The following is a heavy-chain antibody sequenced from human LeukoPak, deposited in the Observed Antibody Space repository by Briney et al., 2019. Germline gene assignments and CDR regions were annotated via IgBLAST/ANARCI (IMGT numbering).Heavy chain of an antibody. CDR3: AKGHVGALWGYFDY. CDR1: GFTFSNYD. D-gene: IGHD1-26*01. CDR2: TSTDGSNK. J-gene: IGHJ4*02. V-gene: IGHV3-30*18. Sequence: GGSLRLSCAASGFTFSNYDMHWVRQAPGEGLEWVAVTSTDGSNKYYADSVKGRFTISRDNSKNTLYLQMDSLRAEDTAVHYCAKGHVGALWGYFDYWGQGTLVTVSS.